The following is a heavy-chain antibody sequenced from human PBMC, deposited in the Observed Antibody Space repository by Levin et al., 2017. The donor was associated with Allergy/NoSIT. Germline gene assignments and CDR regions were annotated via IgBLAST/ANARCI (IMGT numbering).Heavy chain of an antibody. J-gene: IGHJ5*02. CDR3: ARNQEYYDFWSGGNNWFDP. D-gene: IGHD3-3*01. V-gene: IGHV3-33*01. CDR1: GFTFSSYG. CDR2: IWYDGSNK. Sequence: GESLKISCAASGFTFSSYGMHWVRQAPGKGLEWVAVIWYDGSNKYYADSVKGRFTISRDNSKNTLYLQMNSLRAEDTAVYYCARNQEYYDFWSGGNNWFDPWGQGTLVTVSS.